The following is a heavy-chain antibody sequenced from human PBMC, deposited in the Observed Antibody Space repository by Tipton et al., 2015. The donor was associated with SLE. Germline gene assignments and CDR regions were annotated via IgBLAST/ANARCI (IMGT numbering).Heavy chain of an antibody. D-gene: IGHD3/OR15-3a*01. J-gene: IGHJ6*03. CDR1: GGSFSGYY. Sequence: TLSLTCAVYGGSFSGYYWSWTRQPPGKGLEWIGGINHSGGTKYSPSLKSRVTISVDTSKNQFSLKLSSVTAADTAVYYCARAPGLDRDYYYYYYMDVWGKGTTVTVSS. V-gene: IGHV4-34*01. CDR3: ARAPGLDRDYYYYYYMDV. CDR2: INHSGGT.